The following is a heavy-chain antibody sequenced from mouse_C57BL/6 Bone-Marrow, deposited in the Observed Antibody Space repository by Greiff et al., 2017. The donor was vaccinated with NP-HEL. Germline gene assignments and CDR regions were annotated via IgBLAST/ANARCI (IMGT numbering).Heavy chain of an antibody. CDR2: ISYDGSN. J-gene: IGHJ1*03. V-gene: IGHV3-6*01. D-gene: IGHD1-1*01. CDR3: ARGIFYYGSRYWYFDV. CDR1: GYSITSGYY. Sequence: VQLKESGPGLVKPSQSLSLTCSVTGYSITSGYYWNWIRQFPGNKLEWMGYISYDGSNNYNPSLKNRISITRDTSKNQFFLKLNSVTTEDTATYYCARGIFYYGSRYWYFDVWGTGTTVTVSS.